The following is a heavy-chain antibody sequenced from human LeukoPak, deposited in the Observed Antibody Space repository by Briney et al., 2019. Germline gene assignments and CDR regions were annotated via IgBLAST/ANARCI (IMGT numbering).Heavy chain of an antibody. CDR3: AKLGSVAATLPEDYYMDV. CDR1: GFTFDDYA. CDR2: IIWNSGSI. D-gene: IGHD6-19*01. V-gene: IGHV3-9*01. J-gene: IGHJ6*03. Sequence: QPGRSLRLSCAASGFTFDDYAMHWVRQAPGKGLEWVSGIIWNSGSIGYADSVKGRFTISRDNAKNSLYLQMNSLRAEDTAVYYCAKLGSVAATLPEDYYMDVWGKGTTVTVSS.